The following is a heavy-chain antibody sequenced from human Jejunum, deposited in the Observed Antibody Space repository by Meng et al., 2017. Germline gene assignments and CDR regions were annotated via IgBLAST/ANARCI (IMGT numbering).Heavy chain of an antibody. V-gene: IGHV3-9*01. D-gene: IGHD6-13*01. CDR2: ISWNSGSG. CDR1: GFNFGDPA. CDR3: VKDHSSWWHYAPYNWFDS. J-gene: IGHJ5*01. Sequence: GGSLRLSCAASGFNFGDPAMHWVRQAPGKGLKWVSGISWNSGSGGYADSVKGRFTISRDNAKNSLYLQMNRLRVEDTALNYCVKDHSSWWHYAPYNWFDSWGQGTLVTVSS.